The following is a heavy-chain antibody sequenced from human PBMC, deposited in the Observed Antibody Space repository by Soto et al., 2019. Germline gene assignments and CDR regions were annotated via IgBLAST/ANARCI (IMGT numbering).Heavy chain of an antibody. D-gene: IGHD3-10*01. CDR2: ISSSSSYI. Sequence: EVQLVESGGGLVKPGGSLRLSCAASGFTFSSYSMNWVRQAPGKGLEWVSSISSSSSYIYYADSVKGRFTISRDNAKKCSYLQINSFRAEDTAVYYCARHGSGSYDNGSDYWGQATLVTVSS. J-gene: IGHJ4*02. CDR3: ARHGSGSYDNGSDY. V-gene: IGHV3-21*01. CDR1: GFTFSSYS.